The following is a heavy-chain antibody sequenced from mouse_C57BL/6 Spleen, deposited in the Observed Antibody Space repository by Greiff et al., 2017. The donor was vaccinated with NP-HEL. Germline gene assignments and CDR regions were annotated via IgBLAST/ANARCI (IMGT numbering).Heavy chain of an antibody. D-gene: IGHD2-4*01. CDR3: TRGVSYYDHDGFAY. V-gene: IGHV5-9-1*02. CDR1: GFTFSSYA. CDR2: ISSGGDYI. J-gene: IGHJ3*01. Sequence: EVMLVESGEGLVKPGGSLKLSCAASGFTFSSYAMSWVRQTPEKRLEWVAYISSGGDYIYYADTVKGRFTISRDNARNTLYLQMSSLKSEDTAMYYCTRGVSYYDHDGFAYWGQGTLVTVSA.